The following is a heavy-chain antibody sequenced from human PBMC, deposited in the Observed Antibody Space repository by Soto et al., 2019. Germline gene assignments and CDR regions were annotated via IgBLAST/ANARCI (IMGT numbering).Heavy chain of an antibody. CDR3: ARDPPYIAAAGTSPFDD. V-gene: IGHV3-66*01. J-gene: IGHJ4*02. Sequence: GGSLRLSCAASGFTVSSNYMSWVRQAPGKGLEWVSVIYSGGSTYYADPVKGRFTISRDNSKNTLYLQMNSLRAEDTAVYYCARDPPYIAAAGTSPFDDWGRGTLVTVAS. D-gene: IGHD6-13*01. CDR1: GFTVSSNY. CDR2: IYSGGST.